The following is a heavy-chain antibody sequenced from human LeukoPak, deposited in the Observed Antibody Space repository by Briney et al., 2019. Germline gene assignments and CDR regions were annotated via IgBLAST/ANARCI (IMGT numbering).Heavy chain of an antibody. J-gene: IGHJ4*02. V-gene: IGHV3-48*04. CDR2: ISSSSSTI. CDR3: ARGGPTGALDY. D-gene: IGHD7-27*01. CDR1: GFTFSSYT. Sequence: PGGSLRLSCEASGFTFSSYTMNWVRQAPGEGLEWVSYISSSSSTIHYADSVKGRFTISRDNAKNSLYLQMNSLRAEDTALYYCARGGPTGALDYWGQGTLVTVSS.